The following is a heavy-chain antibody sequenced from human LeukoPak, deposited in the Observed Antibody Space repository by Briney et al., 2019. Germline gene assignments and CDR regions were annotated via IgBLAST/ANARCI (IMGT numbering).Heavy chain of an antibody. CDR3: ASTLRLPSHYYYYYGMDV. CDR2: IYTSGST. D-gene: IGHD4-11*01. V-gene: IGHV4-61*05. Sequence: PSETLSLTCTVSGGSISSSSYYWGWIRQPPGKGLEWIGRIYTSGSTNYNPSLKSRVTMSVDTSKNQFSLKLSSVTAADTAVYYCASTLRLPSHYYYYYGMDVWGQGTTVTVSS. J-gene: IGHJ6*02. CDR1: GGSISSSSYY.